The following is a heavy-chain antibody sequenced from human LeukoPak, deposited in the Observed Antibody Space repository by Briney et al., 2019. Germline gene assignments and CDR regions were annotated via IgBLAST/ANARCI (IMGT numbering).Heavy chain of an antibody. Sequence: SVKVSCTVSGGTFSRYGISWVRQAPGQGLEWMGRIIPIFGKKNYAQTFQGRVTITADESTSTVYMELSSLRSADTAIYYCGRSGSYDVLSGYYMYGMDVWGKGTTVIVSS. CDR1: GGTFSRYG. CDR2: IIPIFGKK. V-gene: IGHV1-69*13. CDR3: GRSGSYDVLSGYYMYGMDV. J-gene: IGHJ6*04. D-gene: IGHD3-3*01.